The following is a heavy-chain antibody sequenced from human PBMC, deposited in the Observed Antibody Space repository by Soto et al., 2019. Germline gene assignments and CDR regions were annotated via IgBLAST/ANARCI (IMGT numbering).Heavy chain of an antibody. CDR2: IYYSGST. V-gene: IGHV4-31*03. CDR3: ARDRPVGIVVVPAAIYAFDI. Sequence: SETLSLTCTVSGGSISSGGYYWSWIRQHPGKGLEWIGYIYYSGSTYYNPSLKSRVTISVDTSKNQFSLKLSSVTAADTAVYYCARDRPVGIVVVPAAIYAFDIWGQGTMVTVSS. J-gene: IGHJ3*02. D-gene: IGHD2-2*01. CDR1: GGSISSGGYY.